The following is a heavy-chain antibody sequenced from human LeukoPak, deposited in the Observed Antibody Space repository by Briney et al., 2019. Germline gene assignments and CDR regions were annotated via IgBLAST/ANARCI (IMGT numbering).Heavy chain of an antibody. J-gene: IGHJ4*02. CDR1: GGSISSYY. D-gene: IGHD6-19*01. CDR3: ARDWPSGWSYYFDY. V-gene: IGHV4-4*07. Sequence: PSETLSLTCTVSGGSISSYYWSWIRQPAGKGLGWIGRIYTSGSTNYNPSLKSRVTMSVDTSKNQFSLKLSSVTAADTAVYYCARDWPSGWSYYFDYWGQGTLVTVSS. CDR2: IYTSGST.